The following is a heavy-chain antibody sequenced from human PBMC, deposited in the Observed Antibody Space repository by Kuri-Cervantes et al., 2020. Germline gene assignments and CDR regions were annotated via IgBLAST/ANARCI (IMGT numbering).Heavy chain of an antibody. V-gene: IGHV1-18*01. D-gene: IGHD2-15*01. CDR2: ISPYNNNT. J-gene: IGHJ3*02. CDR3: ATASPFSVVVVAATFVAFDI. CDR1: GYTFTTYG. Sequence: ASVKVSCKASGYTFTTYGISWVRQAPGQGLEWMGWISPYNNNTNYAQKLQGRVTLTTDTSTNTAYMELSSLRSEDTAVYYCATASPFSVVVVAATFVAFDIWGQGTMVTVSS.